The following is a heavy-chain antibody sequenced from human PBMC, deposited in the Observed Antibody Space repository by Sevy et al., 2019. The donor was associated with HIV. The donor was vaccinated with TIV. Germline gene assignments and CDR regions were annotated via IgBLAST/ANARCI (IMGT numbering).Heavy chain of an antibody. V-gene: IGHV4-34*01. CDR2: INESGIT. CDR3: ARSPPVVVVPGAPSWFDP. CDR1: DGSFSGYY. Sequence: SETLSLTCAVHDGSFSGYYWNWIRQLPGKGLEWIGEINESGITYYNPSLKSRVTISVETSKKQFSLKLNSVTAVDSAVDFCARSPPVVVVPGAPSWFDPWGQRTLVTVSS. J-gene: IGHJ5*01. D-gene: IGHD2-2*01.